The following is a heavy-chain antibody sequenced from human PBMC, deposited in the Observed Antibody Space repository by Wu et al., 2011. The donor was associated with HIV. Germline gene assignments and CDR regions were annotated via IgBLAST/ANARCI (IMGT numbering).Heavy chain of an antibody. Sequence: QVQLVQSGAEVKKPGASVKVSCKTSGYTFPDYGITWVRQAPGQGLEWMGWISAYNGDKKYGQNFQGRVTMTTDTSASTAYMELRNLRSDDTAVYYCARAQDRLWMAAKVMGWFDPWGQGTTVTVSS. CDR1: GYTFPDYG. J-gene: IGHJ5*02. V-gene: IGHV1-18*01. D-gene: IGHD6-25*01. CDR3: ARAQDRLWMAAKVMGWFDP. CDR2: ISAYNGDK.